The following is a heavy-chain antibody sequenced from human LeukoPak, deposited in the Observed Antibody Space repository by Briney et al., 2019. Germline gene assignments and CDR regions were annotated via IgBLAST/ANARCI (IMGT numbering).Heavy chain of an antibody. CDR3: ARAEAGSYSAFDI. CDR2: IIPIFGTA. CDR1: GGTFSSYA. D-gene: IGHD1-26*01. V-gene: IGHV1-69*13. Sequence: RASVKVSCKASGGTFSSYAISWVRQAPGQGLEWMGGIIPIFGTANYAQKFQGRVTITADESTSTAYMELSSLRSEDTAVYYCARAEAGSYSAFDIWGQGIMVTVSS. J-gene: IGHJ3*02.